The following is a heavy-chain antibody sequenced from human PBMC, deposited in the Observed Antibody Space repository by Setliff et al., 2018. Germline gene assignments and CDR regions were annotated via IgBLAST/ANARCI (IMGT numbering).Heavy chain of an antibody. J-gene: IGHJ4*02. D-gene: IGHD3-22*01. CDR3: ARHLHYCDSSGYQFDY. CDR1: GGSISSSSYY. V-gene: IGHV4-39*01. Sequence: SETLSLTCTVSGGSISSSSYYWGWIRQPPGKGLEWIGSIYYSGSTYYNPSLKSRVTISVDTSKNQFSLKLSSVTAADTAVYYCARHLHYCDSSGYQFDYWGQGTLVTVSS. CDR2: IYYSGST.